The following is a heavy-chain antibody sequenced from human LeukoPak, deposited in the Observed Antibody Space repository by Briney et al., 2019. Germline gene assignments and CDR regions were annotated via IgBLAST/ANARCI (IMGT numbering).Heavy chain of an antibody. Sequence: GGSLRLSCAASGFTFSSYSMNWVRQAPGKGLEWVSSISSSSSYIYYADSVKGRFTISRDNAKNSLYLQMNSLRAEDTAVYYCARDVNPTEPYVYWGQGTLVTVSS. J-gene: IGHJ4*02. CDR3: ARDVNPTEPYVY. V-gene: IGHV3-21*01. CDR1: GFTFSSYS. D-gene: IGHD1-14*01. CDR2: ISSSSSYI.